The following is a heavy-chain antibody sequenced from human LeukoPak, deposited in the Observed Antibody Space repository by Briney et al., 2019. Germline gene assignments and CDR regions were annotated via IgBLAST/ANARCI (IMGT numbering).Heavy chain of an antibody. CDR1: GFIFNNYA. J-gene: IGHJ4*02. V-gene: IGHV3-9*01. D-gene: IGHD6-19*01. Sequence: GGSLRLACAGCGFIFNNYAMHWVRQPPGKGLEWISGISWNSGTIGYADSVRGRFTISRDNAKNSLYLQMDSLRVEDTAFYYCAKDNRRHYTSGPNPDSLHWGQGALVTVSS. CDR3: AKDNRRHYTSGPNPDSLH. CDR2: ISWNSGTI.